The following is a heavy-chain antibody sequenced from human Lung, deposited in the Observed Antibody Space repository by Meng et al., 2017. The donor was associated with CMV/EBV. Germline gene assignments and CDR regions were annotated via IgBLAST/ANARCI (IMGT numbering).Heavy chain of an antibody. CDR3: ARSNIVVVVAATLGYYYYGMDV. J-gene: IGHJ6*02. D-gene: IGHD2-15*01. CDR2: INHSGST. CDR1: GGSFSGYY. Sequence: GSLRLXXAVYGGSFSGYYWSWIRQPPGKGLEWIGEINHSGSTNYNPSLKSRVTISVDTSKNQFSLKLSSVTAADTAVYYCARSNIVVVVAATLGYYYYGMDVWGQGTTVTVSS. V-gene: IGHV4-34*01.